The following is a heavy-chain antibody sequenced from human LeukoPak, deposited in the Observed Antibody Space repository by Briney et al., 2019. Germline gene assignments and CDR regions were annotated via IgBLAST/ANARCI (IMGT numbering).Heavy chain of an antibody. CDR1: GGSISSYY. J-gene: IGHJ4*02. CDR3: AKVSDRDSSGYYWGFEY. CDR2: FYYSGST. V-gene: IGHV4-59*08. Sequence: PSETLSLTCIVSGGSISSYYWSWIRQPPGKGLEWIGYFYYSGSTNYNPSLKSRVTISVDTSRNQFSLKLTSVTAADTAVYYCAKVSDRDSSGYYWGFEYWGQGTLVTVSS. D-gene: IGHD3-22*01.